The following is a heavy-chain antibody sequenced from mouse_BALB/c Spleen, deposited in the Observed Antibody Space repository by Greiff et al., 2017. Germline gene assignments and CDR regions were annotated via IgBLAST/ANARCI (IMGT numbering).Heavy chain of an antibody. CDR3: ASPGNFDY. D-gene: IGHD1-1*02. CDR1: GYSITSDYA. Sequence: EVKLVESGPGLVKPSQSLSLTCTVTGYSITSDYAWNWIRQFPGNKLEWMGYISYSGSTSYNPSLKSRISITRDTSKNQFFLQLNSVTTEDTATYYCASPGNFDYWGQGTTLTVSS. V-gene: IGHV3-2*02. CDR2: ISYSGST. J-gene: IGHJ2*01.